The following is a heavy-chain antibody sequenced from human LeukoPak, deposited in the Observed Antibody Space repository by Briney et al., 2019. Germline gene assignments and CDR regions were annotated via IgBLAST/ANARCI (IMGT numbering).Heavy chain of an antibody. CDR2: INHSGST. CDR1: GGSFSGYY. CDR3: ARVPYDFWSGYYVDY. Sequence: SETLSLTCAVYGGSFSGYYWSWIRQPPVKGLEWIGEINHSGSTNYNPSLKSRVTISVDTSKNQFSLKLSSVTAADTAVYYCARVPYDFWSGYYVDYWGQGTLVTVSS. J-gene: IGHJ4*02. D-gene: IGHD3-3*01. V-gene: IGHV4-34*01.